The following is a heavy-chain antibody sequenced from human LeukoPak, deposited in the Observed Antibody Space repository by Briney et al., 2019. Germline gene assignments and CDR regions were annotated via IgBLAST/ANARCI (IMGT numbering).Heavy chain of an antibody. Sequence: SETLSLTCTVSGGSISSSSYYWGWIRQPPGKGLEWIGSLYYSGSTYYNPSLKSRVTISVDTSKNQFSLKLSSVTAADTAVYYCASLSMQGAFDIWGQGTMVTVSS. CDR2: LYYSGST. V-gene: IGHV4-39*07. CDR3: ASLSMQGAFDI. J-gene: IGHJ3*02. CDR1: GGSISSSSYY.